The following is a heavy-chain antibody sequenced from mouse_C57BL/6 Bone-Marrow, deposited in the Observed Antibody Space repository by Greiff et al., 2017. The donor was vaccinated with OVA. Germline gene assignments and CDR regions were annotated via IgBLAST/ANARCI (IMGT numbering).Heavy chain of an antibody. J-gene: IGHJ2*01. CDR1: GYTFTSYW. D-gene: IGHD2-1*01. CDR2: IYPGNSDT. CDR3: TRPVYYGNPYYFDY. Sequence: VQLQQSGTVLARPGASVKMSCKTSGYTFTSYWMHWVKQRPGQGLEWIGAIYPGNSDTSYNQKFKGKAKLTAVTSASTAYMELSSLTNEDSAVYYCTRPVYYGNPYYFDYWGQGTTLTVSS. V-gene: IGHV1-5*01.